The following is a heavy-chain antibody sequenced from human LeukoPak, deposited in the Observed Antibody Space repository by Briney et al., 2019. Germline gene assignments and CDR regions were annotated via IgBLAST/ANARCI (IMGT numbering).Heavy chain of an antibody. CDR1: GFTFSSYG. CDR3: ARGYYDSSDLTDAFDI. D-gene: IGHD3-22*01. Sequence: GGSLRLSCAASGFTFSSYGMHWVRQAPGKGLEWVAVISYDGSNKYYADSVKGRFTISRDNAKNSLYLQMNSLRAEDTAVYCCARGYYDSSDLTDAFDIWGQGTMVTVSS. J-gene: IGHJ3*02. V-gene: IGHV3-30*03. CDR2: ISYDGSNK.